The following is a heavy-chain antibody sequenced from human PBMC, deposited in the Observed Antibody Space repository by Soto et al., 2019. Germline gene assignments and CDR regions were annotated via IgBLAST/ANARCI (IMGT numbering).Heavy chain of an antibody. CDR1: GYTFTGYY. D-gene: IGHD1-1*01. J-gene: IGHJ6*02. CDR2: INPNSGGA. CDR3: ARERGSGTTTYGMDV. Sequence: ASVKVSCKASGYTFTGYYMHWVRQAPGQGLELLGWINPNSGGAHYAQKFQGWVTMTRDTSISTAYMELSRLRSDATAVYYCARERGSGTTTYGMDVWGQGTTVTVSS. V-gene: IGHV1-2*04.